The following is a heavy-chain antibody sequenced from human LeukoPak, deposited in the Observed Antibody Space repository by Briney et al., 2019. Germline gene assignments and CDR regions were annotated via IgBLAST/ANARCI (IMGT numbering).Heavy chain of an antibody. CDR2: ISGSGGST. D-gene: IGHD2-2*01. Sequence: GGSLRLSCAASGFTFSSYAMSWVRQAPGKGLEWVSAISGSGGSTYYADSVKGRFTISRDNSKNTLYLQMNSLRAEDTAVYYCARDPRYCSSTSCYPNPLGIVWGKGTTVTVSS. CDR3: ARDPRYCSSTSCYPNPLGIV. CDR1: GFTFSSYA. J-gene: IGHJ6*04. V-gene: IGHV3-23*01.